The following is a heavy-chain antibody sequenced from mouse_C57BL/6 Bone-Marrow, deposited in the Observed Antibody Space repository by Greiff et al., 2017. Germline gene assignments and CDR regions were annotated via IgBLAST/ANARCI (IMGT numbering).Heavy chain of an antibody. CDR1: GYTFTAYT. CDR2: FYPGSGSL. Sequence: VQLQQSGAELVNPGASVKLSCKASGYTFTAYTIHWVKPRSGQGLVWIGWFYPGSGSLKYNEKFKDTATLTADKSSSAVYMELRRLTSEDSAVYVCARHGRYYHGDFDVGGTGTTVTVSS. V-gene: IGHV1-62-2*01. J-gene: IGHJ1*03. CDR3: ARHGRYYHGDFDV. D-gene: IGHD1-1*01.